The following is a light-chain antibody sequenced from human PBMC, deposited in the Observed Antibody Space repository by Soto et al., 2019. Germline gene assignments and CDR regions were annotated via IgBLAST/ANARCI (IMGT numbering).Light chain of an antibody. V-gene: IGKV3-20*01. CDR2: DAS. CDR1: QSLSSSQ. J-gene: IGKJ1*01. Sequence: EIVLTQSPAILFVSPGERATLSCRASQSLSSSQLAWYQQKPGQAPRLLIHDASSRATGISDRFTGSGSGTDFTLTITTLEPEDFAVYYCQQYGSSPRTFGPGTKVDI. CDR3: QQYGSSPRT.